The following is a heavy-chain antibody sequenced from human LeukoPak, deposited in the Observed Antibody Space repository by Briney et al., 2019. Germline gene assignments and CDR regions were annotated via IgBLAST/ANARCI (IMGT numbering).Heavy chain of an antibody. J-gene: IGHJ4*02. CDR3: ATEWPTYYYDSSGYLY. CDR2: ISSSRSTI. D-gene: IGHD3-22*01. V-gene: IGHV3-48*01. CDR1: GFTFSSYS. Sequence: GGSLRLSCAASGFTFSSYSMDWVRQAPGKGLEWVSYISSSRSTIYYADSVKGRFTISRDNAKNSLYLQMNSLRAEDTAVYYCATEWPTYYYDSSGYLYWGQGTLVTVSS.